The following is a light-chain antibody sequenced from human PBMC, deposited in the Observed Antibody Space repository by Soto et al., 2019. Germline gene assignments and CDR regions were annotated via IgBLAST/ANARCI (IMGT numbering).Light chain of an antibody. J-gene: IGLJ7*01. CDR2: DVS. CDR3: SSYTSSNTLL. CDR1: SSDVGGYNY. V-gene: IGLV2-14*01. Sequence: QSALTQPASVSGSPGQSITISCTGTSSDVGGYNYVCWYQHHPGKAPKLMIYDVSNRPSGISTRFSGSKSGNTASLTISGLQAEDEADYYCSSYTSSNTLLFGGGTQLTVL.